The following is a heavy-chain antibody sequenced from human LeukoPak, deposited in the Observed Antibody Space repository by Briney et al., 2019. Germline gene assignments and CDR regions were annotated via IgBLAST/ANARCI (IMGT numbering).Heavy chain of an antibody. CDR2: IYYSGST. CDR1: GGSISSSSYY. D-gene: IGHD3-3*01. CDR3: ARGAEYYDFWSGPMEGNQFDY. Sequence: SETLSLTCTVSGGSISSSSYYWGWIRQPPGKGLEWIGSIYYSGSTYYNPSLKSRVTISVDTSKNQFSLKLSSVTAADTAVYYCARGAEYYDFWSGPMEGNQFDYWGQGTLVTVSS. J-gene: IGHJ4*02. V-gene: IGHV4-39*07.